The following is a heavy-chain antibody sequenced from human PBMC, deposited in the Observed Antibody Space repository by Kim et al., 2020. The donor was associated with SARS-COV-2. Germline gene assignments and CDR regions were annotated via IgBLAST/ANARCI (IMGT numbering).Heavy chain of an antibody. Sequence: ASVKVSCKASGYSFTGYYMHWVRQAPGQGLEWMGWINPNSGGTNYAQKFQGRITMTWDTSISTAYMELSRLRTDDTAVYYCARQNAMGVGRLFWIDPLGQ. D-gene: IGHD3-3*01. CDR1: GYSFTGYY. V-gene: IGHV1-2*02. J-gene: IGHJ5*02. CDR3: ARQNAMGVGRLFWIDP. CDR2: INPNSGGT.